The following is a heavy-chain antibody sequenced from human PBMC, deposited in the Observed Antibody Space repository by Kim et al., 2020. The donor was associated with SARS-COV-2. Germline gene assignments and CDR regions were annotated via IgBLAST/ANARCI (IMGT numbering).Heavy chain of an antibody. CDR2: ISYDGSNK. V-gene: IGHV3-30*04. Sequence: GGSLRLSCAASGFTFSSYAMHWVRQAPGKGLEWVAVISYDGSNKYYADSVKGRFTISRDNSKNTLYLQMNSLRAEDTAVYYCARESRPDYGGNLVRRYF. CDR3: ARESRPDYGGNLVRRYF. CDR1: GFTFSSYA. J-gene: IGHJ2*01. D-gene: IGHD4-17*01.